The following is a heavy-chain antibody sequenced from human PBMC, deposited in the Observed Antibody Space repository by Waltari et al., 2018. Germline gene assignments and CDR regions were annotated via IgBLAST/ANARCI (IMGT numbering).Heavy chain of an antibody. V-gene: IGHV3-30*02. J-gene: IGHJ4*02. CDR3: AKDSGSRPGSYFDY. Sequence: QVQLVESGGGVVQPGGSLRLSCAASGFTFSSYGMHWVRQAPGKGLEWVAFIRYDGSNKYYADSVKGRFTISRDNSKNTLYLQMNSLRAEDTAVYYCAKDSGSRPGSYFDYWGQGTLVTVSS. D-gene: IGHD3-10*01. CDR2: IRYDGSNK. CDR1: GFTFSSYG.